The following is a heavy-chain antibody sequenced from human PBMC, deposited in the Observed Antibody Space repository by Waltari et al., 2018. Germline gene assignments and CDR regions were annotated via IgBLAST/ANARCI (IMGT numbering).Heavy chain of an antibody. V-gene: IGHV4-34*01. D-gene: IGHD6-13*01. CDR2: IKQSGST. Sequence: QVQLQQWGAGLWQPSETLSLTCAVSGGSFSGYYWSWIRQCPGKRLEWIGEIKQSGSTNYNPSLKSRVTISVDTSKNPFSLKLGSVTAADTAVYYCARGRKGYSSSWYAINWFDPWGQGTLVTVSS. J-gene: IGHJ5*02. CDR3: ARGRKGYSSSWYAINWFDP. CDR1: GGSFSGYY.